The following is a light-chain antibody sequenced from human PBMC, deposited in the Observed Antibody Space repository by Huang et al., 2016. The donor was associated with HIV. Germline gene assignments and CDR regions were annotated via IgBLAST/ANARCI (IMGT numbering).Light chain of an antibody. CDR3: QQYGSSPWT. CDR1: QSVSSSY. J-gene: IGKJ1*01. V-gene: IGKV3-20*01. CDR2: GAS. Sequence: EIVLTQSPGTLFLSPGERAPLSCRARQSVSSSYLAWYQQKPGQAPRLLIYGASSRATGIPDRFSGSGSGTDFTLTISRLEPEDFAVYYCQQYGSSPWTFGQGTKVEIK.